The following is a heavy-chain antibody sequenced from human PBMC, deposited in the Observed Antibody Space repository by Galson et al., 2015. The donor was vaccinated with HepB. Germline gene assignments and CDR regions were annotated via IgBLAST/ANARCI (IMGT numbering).Heavy chain of an antibody. CDR2: ISAYNGDT. CDR3: ARDAPPDY. CDR1: GYTFTTYG. V-gene: IGHV1-18*04. Sequence: QSGAEVKKPGESLRISCKASGYTFTTYGISWVRQAPGQGLEWMGWISAYNGDTNFAQKFQGRLTMTTDTSTSTAYMELRSLRSDDTAVYYCARDAPPDYWGQGTLVTVSS. J-gene: IGHJ4*02.